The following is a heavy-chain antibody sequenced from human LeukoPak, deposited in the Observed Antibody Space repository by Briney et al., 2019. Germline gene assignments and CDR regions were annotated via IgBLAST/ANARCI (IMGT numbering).Heavy chain of an antibody. J-gene: IGHJ3*02. V-gene: IGHV4-59*01. CDR3: ARDRRDYDILTGYYPDAFDI. D-gene: IGHD3-9*01. Sequence: SETLSLTCTVSGGSISTYYWSWIRQPPGKGLEWIGYIYYSGSTNYNPSLKSRVTISVDTSKNQFSLKLSSVTAADTAVYYCARDRRDYDILTGYYPDAFDIWGQGTMVTVSS. CDR1: GGSISTYY. CDR2: IYYSGST.